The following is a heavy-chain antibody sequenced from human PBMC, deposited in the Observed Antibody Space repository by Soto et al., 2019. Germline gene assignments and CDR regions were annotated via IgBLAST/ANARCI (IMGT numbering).Heavy chain of an antibody. V-gene: IGHV4-59*08. D-gene: IGHD3-3*01. CDR2: IYYSGST. Sequence: PSETLSLTCTVSGGSISSYYWSWIRQPPGKGLEWIGYIYYSGSTNYNPSLKSRVTISVDTSKNQFSLKLSSVTAADTAVYYCARHVGAYYDFWSGYWSWFDPWGQGTLVTVSS. CDR3: ARHVGAYYDFWSGYWSWFDP. J-gene: IGHJ5*02. CDR1: GGSISSYY.